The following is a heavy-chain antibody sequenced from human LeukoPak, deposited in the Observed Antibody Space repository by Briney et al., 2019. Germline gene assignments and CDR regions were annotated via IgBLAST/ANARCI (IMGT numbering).Heavy chain of an antibody. Sequence: GGSLRLSCVDSGFTSSSYALSWVRQVPGKGLEWVSGISDNGGSTYYADSVKGRFTISRDNSKNTLYLQMNSLRVEDTAKYYGASRQGLGWHYVNWGQGTLVTVSS. CDR3: ASRQGLGWHYVN. J-gene: IGHJ4*02. D-gene: IGHD3-10*02. CDR2: ISDNGGST. CDR1: GFTSSSYA. V-gene: IGHV3-23*01.